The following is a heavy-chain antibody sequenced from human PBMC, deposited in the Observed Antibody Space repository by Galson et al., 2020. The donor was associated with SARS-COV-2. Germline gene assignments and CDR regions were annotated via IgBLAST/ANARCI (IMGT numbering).Heavy chain of an antibody. CDR2: LSGSGGST. CDR3: AKDPYYDFWRGYFLGY. V-gene: IGHV3-23*01. CDR1: GFTFSSYA. J-gene: IGHJ4*02. D-gene: IGHD3-3*01. Sequence: GESLKISCAASGFTFSSYAMSWVRQAPGKGLEWVSALSGSGGSTYYADSVKGRFTISRDNSKTTLYLQMNSLRAEVTAVYYCAKDPYYDFWRGYFLGYWGQGTLVLVSS.